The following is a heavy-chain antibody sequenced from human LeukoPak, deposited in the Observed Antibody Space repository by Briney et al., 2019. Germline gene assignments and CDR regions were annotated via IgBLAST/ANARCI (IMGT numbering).Heavy chain of an antibody. CDR2: INHGGST. CDR1: GGSFSGYY. J-gene: IGHJ4*02. Sequence: SETLSLTCAVYGGSFSGYYWSWIRQPPGKGLEWIGEINHGGSTNYNPSLKSRVTISVDTSKNQFSLKLSSVTAADTAVYYCAREIRFRGYSYGYYFDYWGQGTLVTVSS. D-gene: IGHD5-18*01. V-gene: IGHV4-34*01. CDR3: AREIRFRGYSYGYYFDY.